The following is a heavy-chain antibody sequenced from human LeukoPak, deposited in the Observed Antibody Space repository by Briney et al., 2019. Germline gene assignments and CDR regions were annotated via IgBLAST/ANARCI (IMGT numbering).Heavy chain of an antibody. D-gene: IGHD3-22*01. V-gene: IGHV4-30-4*08. CDR3: AHLVFVRDDSSGRQDT. CDR1: GGSISSGDYY. Sequence: SQTLSLTCTVSGGSISSGDYYWSWIRQPPGKGLEWIGYIYYSGSTYYNPSLKSRVTISVDTSKNQFSLKLSSVTVADTAVYYCAHLVFVRDDSSGRQDTWGQGTLVTVSS. J-gene: IGHJ5*02. CDR2: IYYSGST.